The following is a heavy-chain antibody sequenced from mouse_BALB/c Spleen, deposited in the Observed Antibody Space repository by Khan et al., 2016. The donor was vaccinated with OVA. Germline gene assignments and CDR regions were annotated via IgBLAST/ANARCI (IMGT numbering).Heavy chain of an antibody. V-gene: IGHV1-5*01. CDR2: ISPGNSDT. J-gene: IGHJ2*01. CDR3: ARNGFGNYEIWDY. D-gene: IGHD2-1*01. CDR1: GYTFTNYW. Sequence: VQLQQPGTVLARPGASVKMSCKASGYTFTNYWMHWVKQRPGQGLEWIGTISPGNSDTNYNQKFTGKAKLTAVTSTSTAYMELSSLTNEDSAVYYCARNGFGNYEIWDYGGQGTTLTVSS.